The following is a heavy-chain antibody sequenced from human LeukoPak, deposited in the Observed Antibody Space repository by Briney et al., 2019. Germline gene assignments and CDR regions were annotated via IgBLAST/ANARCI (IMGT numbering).Heavy chain of an antibody. CDR2: VNPNSGGT. CDR1: GYSFTGYY. Sequence: EASVKVSCKASGYSFTGYYMHWVRQAPGQGLERMGWVNPNSGGTTYAQKFQGRVTMTRDTSISTAYMELSRLRSDDTAVYYCAREGYSSYWGQGTLVTVSS. V-gene: IGHV1-2*02. CDR3: AREGYSSY. J-gene: IGHJ4*02. D-gene: IGHD4-11*01.